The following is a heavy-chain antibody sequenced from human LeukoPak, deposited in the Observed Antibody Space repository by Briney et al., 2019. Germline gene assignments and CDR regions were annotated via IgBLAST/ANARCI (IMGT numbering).Heavy chain of an antibody. Sequence: PSETLSLTCTVSGGSISSSSYYWGWIRHPPGKGLEWIGSIYYSGSTYYNPSLKSRVTISVDTSKNQFSLKLSSVTAADTAVYYCARLGRFLEWFSDYWGQGTLVTVSS. CDR1: GGSISSSSYY. CDR2: IYYSGST. V-gene: IGHV4-39*01. J-gene: IGHJ4*02. D-gene: IGHD3-3*01. CDR3: ARLGRFLEWFSDY.